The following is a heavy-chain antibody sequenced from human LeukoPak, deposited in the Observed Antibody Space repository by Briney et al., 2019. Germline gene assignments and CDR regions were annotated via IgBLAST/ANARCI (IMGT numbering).Heavy chain of an antibody. V-gene: IGHV3-23*01. J-gene: IGHJ3*01. CDR3: AKNLVPFDV. CDR2: IGGAGT. D-gene: IGHD6-13*01. Sequence: PGWSLRLSCPSSGLTFNRFAMTWVRQAPGKGVEWVSSIGGAGTYHADSVKGRFTISGDNSKNMLYLQLNSLRAGDTAMYYCAKNLVPFDVRGQGTMVTVSS. CDR1: GLTFNRFA.